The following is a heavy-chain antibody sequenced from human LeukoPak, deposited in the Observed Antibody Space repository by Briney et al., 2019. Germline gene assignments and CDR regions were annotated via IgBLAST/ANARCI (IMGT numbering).Heavy chain of an antibody. V-gene: IGHV3-23*01. CDR3: AKHYDILTGYYSGVDY. CDR1: GFTFSSYA. D-gene: IGHD3-9*01. J-gene: IGHJ4*02. Sequence: PGGSLRLSCAASGFTFSSYAMNGVRQAPGKGLEWVSTICGSGGSTYYADSVKGRFTISRDNSKNTLYLQMNSLRAEDTAVYYCAKHYDILTGYYSGVDYWGQGTLVTVSS. CDR2: ICGSGGST.